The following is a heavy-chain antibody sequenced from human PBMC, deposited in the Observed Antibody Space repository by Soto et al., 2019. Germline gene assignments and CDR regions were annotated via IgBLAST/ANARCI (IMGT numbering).Heavy chain of an antibody. J-gene: IGHJ4*02. V-gene: IGHV3-33*01. CDR1: GFTFSSYG. D-gene: IGHD3-22*01. CDR2: IWYDGSNK. CDR3: ARDSPPDYYDSSGYSYFDY. Sequence: GGSLRLSCAASGFTFSSYGMHWVRQAPGKGLEWVAVIWYDGSNKYYADSVKGRFTISRDNSKNTLYLQMNSLRAEDTAVYYCARDSPPDYYDSSGYSYFDYWGQGTLVTVSS.